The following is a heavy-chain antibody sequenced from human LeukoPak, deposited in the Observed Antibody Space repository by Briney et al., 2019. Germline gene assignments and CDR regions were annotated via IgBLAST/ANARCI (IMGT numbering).Heavy chain of an antibody. CDR3: ASSPGVCSSTSCWYYFDY. CDR2: INHSGST. Sequence: SETLSLTCAVYGGSFSGCYWSWIRQPPGKGLEWIGEINHSGSTNYNPSLKSRVTISVDTSKNQFSLKLSSVTAADTAVYYCASSPGVCSSTSCWYYFDYWGQGTLVTVSS. J-gene: IGHJ4*02. V-gene: IGHV4-34*01. D-gene: IGHD2-2*01. CDR1: GGSFSGCY.